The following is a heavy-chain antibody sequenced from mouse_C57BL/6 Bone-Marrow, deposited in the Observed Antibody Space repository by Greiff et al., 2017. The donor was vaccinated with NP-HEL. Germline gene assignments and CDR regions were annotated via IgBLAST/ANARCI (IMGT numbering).Heavy chain of an antibody. CDR1: GYTFTDYY. Sequence: VQLQQSGAELVKPGASVKISCKASGYTFTDYYINWVKQRPGQGLEWIGKIGPGSGSTYYNEKFKGKATLTADKSSSTAYMQLSSLTSEDSAVYFCAILLWLRREIYYAMDYWGQGTSVTVSS. J-gene: IGHJ4*01. V-gene: IGHV1-77*01. CDR3: AILLWLRREIYYAMDY. CDR2: IGPGSGST. D-gene: IGHD2-2*01.